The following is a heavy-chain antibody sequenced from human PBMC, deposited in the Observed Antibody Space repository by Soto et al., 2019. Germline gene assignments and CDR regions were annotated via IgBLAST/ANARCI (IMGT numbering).Heavy chain of an antibody. CDR1: GYTLTELS. J-gene: IGHJ6*02. D-gene: IGHD3-9*01. CDR2: FDPEDGET. CDR3: ATELRYFDWPNGMDV. Sequence: ASVTVSCKVSGYTLTELSMHWVRQAPGKGLEWMGGFDPEDGETIYAQKFQGRVTMTEDTSTDTAYMELSSLRSEDTAVYYCATELRYFDWPNGMDVWGQGTTVTVSS. V-gene: IGHV1-24*01.